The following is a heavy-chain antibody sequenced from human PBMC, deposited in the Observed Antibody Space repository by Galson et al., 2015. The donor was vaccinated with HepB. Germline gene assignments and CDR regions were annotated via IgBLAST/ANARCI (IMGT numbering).Heavy chain of an antibody. Sequence: TLSLTCAVSGGSISSGGYSWSWIRQPPGKGLEWIGYIYHSGSTYYNPSLKSRVTISVDRSKNQFSLKLSSVTAADTAVYYCARHSGSGLFDYWGQGTLVTVSS. D-gene: IGHD3-10*01. CDR1: GGSISSGGYS. CDR3: ARHSGSGLFDY. CDR2: IYHSGST. J-gene: IGHJ4*02. V-gene: IGHV4-30-2*01.